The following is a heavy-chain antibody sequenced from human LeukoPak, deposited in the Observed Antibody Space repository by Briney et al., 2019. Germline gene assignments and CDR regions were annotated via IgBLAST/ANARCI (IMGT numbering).Heavy chain of an antibody. J-gene: IGHJ3*02. CDR2: ISDSGSTI. CDR3: AREGYSGILGAFDI. V-gene: IGHV3-48*03. CDR1: GFSFSSHE. Sequence: GGSLRLSCAASGFSFSSHEMHWVRQAPGKGLEWLSYISDSGSTIHTADSVKGRFPSSRDNAKSSLYLQLNSLRAEDTAVYYCAREGYSGILGAFDIWGQGTMVTASS. D-gene: IGHD1-26*01.